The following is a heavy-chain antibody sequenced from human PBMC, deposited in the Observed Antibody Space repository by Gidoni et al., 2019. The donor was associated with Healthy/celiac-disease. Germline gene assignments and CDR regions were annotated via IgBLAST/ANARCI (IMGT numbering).Heavy chain of an antibody. V-gene: IGHV3-53*01. CDR2: IYSGGST. CDR1: GFTVSSNY. J-gene: IGHJ4*02. CDR3: ARLPGIAVAEYYFDY. D-gene: IGHD6-19*01. Sequence: EVQLVESGGGLIQPGGSLRLSCAASGFTVSSNYMSWVRQAPGKGLEWVSVIYSGGSTYYVDSVKGRFTISRDNSKNTLYLQMNSLRAEDTAVYYCARLPGIAVAEYYFDYWGQGTLVTVSS.